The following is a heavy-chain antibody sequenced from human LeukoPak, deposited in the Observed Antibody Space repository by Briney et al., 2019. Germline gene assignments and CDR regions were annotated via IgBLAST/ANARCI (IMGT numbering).Heavy chain of an antibody. D-gene: IGHD4-23*01. CDR3: ARLTGGNSHYYYYMDV. CDR1: GYTFTGYY. J-gene: IGHJ6*03. V-gene: IGHV1-2*02. Sequence: VASVKVSCKASGYTFTGYYMHWVRQAPGQGLEWMGWINPNSGGTNYAQKFQGRVTMTRDTSISTAYMELSRLRSDDTAVYYCARLTGGNSHYYYYMDVWGKGTTVTISS. CDR2: INPNSGGT.